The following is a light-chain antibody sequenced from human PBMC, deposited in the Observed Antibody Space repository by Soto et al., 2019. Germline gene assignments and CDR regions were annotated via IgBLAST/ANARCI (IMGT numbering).Light chain of an antibody. CDR2: DAS. CDR3: QQYDHLPIT. V-gene: IGKV1-33*01. CDR1: QDISNY. J-gene: IGKJ5*01. Sequence: DVQMTQSPSSLSASVGDTITITCQATQDISNYLNWYQQKPGEAPKLLIYDASKLETGVPSRFSGSGSGTDFTFTISSLQPEDFATYHCQQYDHLPITFGQGTRLEN.